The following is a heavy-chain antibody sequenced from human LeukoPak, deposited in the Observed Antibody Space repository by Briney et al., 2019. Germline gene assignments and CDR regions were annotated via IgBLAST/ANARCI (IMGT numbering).Heavy chain of an antibody. V-gene: IGHV1-18*01. J-gene: IGHJ4*02. Sequence: ASVKVSCKASGGTFSSYAISWVRQAPGQGLEWMGWISAYNGNTNYAQKLQGRVTMTTDTSTSTAYMELRSLRSDDTAVYYCARGRVLWFGELFPFDYWGQGTLVTVSS. CDR3: ARGRVLWFGELFPFDY. CDR1: GGTFSSYA. D-gene: IGHD3-10*01. CDR2: ISAYNGNT.